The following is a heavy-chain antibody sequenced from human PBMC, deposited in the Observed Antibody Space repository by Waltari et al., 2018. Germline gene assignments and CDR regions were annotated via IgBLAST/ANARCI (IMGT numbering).Heavy chain of an antibody. CDR3: VRQHAGTYGADFYYYMDV. Sequence: EVHLAQSGAEVKKPGESLKISCEASDETLSEYLVGWVRQMPGKGLEWMGMVFPRDSDTRYSPSFQGQVTMSVDRSTNTAFLQWSSLRASDTAIYYCVRQHAGTYGADFYYYMDVWGKGTTVTVSS. CDR2: VFPRDSDT. CDR1: DETLSEYL. V-gene: IGHV5-51*01. J-gene: IGHJ6*03. D-gene: IGHD2-21*01.